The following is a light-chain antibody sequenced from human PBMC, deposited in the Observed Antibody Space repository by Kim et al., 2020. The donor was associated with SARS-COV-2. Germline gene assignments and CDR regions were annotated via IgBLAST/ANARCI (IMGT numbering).Light chain of an antibody. CDR1: QSVSSSY. CDR3: QQYGSSPRT. CDR2: GAS. V-gene: IGKV3-20*01. Sequence: SPGERATLSGRASQSVSSSYLAWYQQKPGQAPRLLIYGASSRATGIPDRFSGSGSGTDFTLTISRLEPEDFAVYYCQQYGSSPRTFGGGTKVDIK. J-gene: IGKJ4*01.